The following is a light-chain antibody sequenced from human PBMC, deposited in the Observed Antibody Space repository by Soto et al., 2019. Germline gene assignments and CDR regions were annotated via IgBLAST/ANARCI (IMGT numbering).Light chain of an antibody. J-gene: IGLJ1*01. CDR1: SSDVGGYNY. CDR2: EVI. V-gene: IGLV2-14*01. CDR3: SSYTSSSTLI. Sequence: QSVLTQPASVSGSPGQSITISCTGTSSDVGGYNYVSWYQQHPGKAPKLVIYEVINRPSGVSDRFSGAKSGSTASLTISGLQAEEEADYYCSSYTSSSTLIFGSGTKVTVL.